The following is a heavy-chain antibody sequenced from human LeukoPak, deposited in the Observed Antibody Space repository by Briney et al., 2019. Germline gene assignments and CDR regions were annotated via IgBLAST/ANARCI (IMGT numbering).Heavy chain of an antibody. D-gene: IGHD3-3*01. V-gene: IGHV4-39*07. CDR2: INHSGST. J-gene: IGHJ3*02. CDR3: ARLRPIFGVVIYDAFDI. Sequence: SETLSLTCSVSGVSISSSDSFWGWIRQPPGKGLEWIGEINHSGSTNYNPSLKSRVTISVDTSKNQFSLKLSSVTAADTAVYYCARLRPIFGVVIYDAFDIWGQGTMVTVSS. CDR1: GVSISSSDSF.